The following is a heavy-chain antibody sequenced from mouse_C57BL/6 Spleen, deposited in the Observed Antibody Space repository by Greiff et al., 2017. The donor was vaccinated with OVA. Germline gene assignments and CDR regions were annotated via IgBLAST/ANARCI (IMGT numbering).Heavy chain of an antibody. Sequence: QVQLQQPGAELVKPGASVKMSCKASGYTFTSYWITWVKQRPGQGLEWIGDIYPGSGSTNYNEKFKSKATLTVDTSSSTAYMQLSSLTSEDSAVYDCARDAYRDYYGSSYEAYWGQGTLVTVSA. J-gene: IGHJ3*01. CDR2: IYPGSGST. D-gene: IGHD1-1*01. CDR3: ARDAYRDYYGSSYEAY. CDR1: GYTFTSYW. V-gene: IGHV1-55*01.